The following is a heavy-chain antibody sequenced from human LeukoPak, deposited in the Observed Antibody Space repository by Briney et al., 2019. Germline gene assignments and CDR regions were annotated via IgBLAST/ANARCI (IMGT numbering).Heavy chain of an antibody. J-gene: IGHJ3*02. V-gene: IGHV4-34*01. Sequence: SETLSLTCAVYGGSFSGYYWSWIRQPPGKGLEWIGEINHSGSTNYNPSLKSRVTISVDTSKNQFSLKLSSVTAADTAVYYCARDSRGWYRQDAFDIWGQGTMVTVSS. CDR2: INHSGST. D-gene: IGHD6-19*01. CDR3: ARDSRGWYRQDAFDI. CDR1: GGSFSGYY.